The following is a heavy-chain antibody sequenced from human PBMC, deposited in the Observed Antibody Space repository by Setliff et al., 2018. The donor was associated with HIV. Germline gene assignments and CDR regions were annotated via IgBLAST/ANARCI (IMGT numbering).Heavy chain of an antibody. CDR2: INYSGST. V-gene: IGHV4-31*03. CDR3: AREERREAFDI. J-gene: IGHJ3*02. Sequence: SETLSLTCTVPGGSISSGGSYWSWIRQHPGRGLEWIGYINYSGSTYYNPSLKSRVTFSVDTSKNQFSLKLSSVTAADTAVYYCAREERREAFDIWGQGTMVTV. CDR1: GGSISSGGSY. D-gene: IGHD1-1*01.